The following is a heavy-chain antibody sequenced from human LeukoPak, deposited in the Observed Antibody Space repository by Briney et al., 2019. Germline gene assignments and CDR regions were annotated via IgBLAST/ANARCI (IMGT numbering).Heavy chain of an antibody. CDR2: ITWDSTNT. V-gene: IGHV3-43*01. D-gene: IGHD5-24*01. J-gene: IGHJ3*02. Sequence: VGSLRLSCTASGFKFADAPMHWVRQSPGKGLEWIALITWDSTNTYYADSVKGRFTISRDDSRNTLYLQMNSLRSDDTALYYCAKDVSFRRGHNFDASDIWGLGTLVTVSS. CDR3: AKDVSFRRGHNFDASDI. CDR1: GFKFADAP.